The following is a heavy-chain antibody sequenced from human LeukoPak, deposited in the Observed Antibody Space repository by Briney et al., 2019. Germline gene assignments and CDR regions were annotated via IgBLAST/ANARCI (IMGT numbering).Heavy chain of an antibody. J-gene: IGHJ4*02. Sequence: PGGSLRLSCAASGFTFSDYYMSWIRQAPGKGLEWVSYISSSNSYTNYADSVKGRFYADSVKGRFTISRDNSKNTLYLQMNSLRAEDTAVYYCARGIGYNYVDFDYWGQGILVTVSS. D-gene: IGHD5-24*01. CDR2: ISSSNSYT. V-gene: IGHV3-11*06. CDR3: ARGIGYNYVDFDY. CDR1: GFTFSDYY.